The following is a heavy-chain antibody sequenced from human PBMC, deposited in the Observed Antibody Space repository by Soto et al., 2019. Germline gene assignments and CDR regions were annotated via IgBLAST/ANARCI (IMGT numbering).Heavy chain of an antibody. D-gene: IGHD3-3*01. CDR1: GGTFSSYA. CDR2: IIPIFGTA. CDR3: SRAKVGYYWSYGMDV. J-gene: IGHJ6*02. Sequence: QVQLVQSGAEVKKPGSSVKVSCKASGGTFSSYAISWVRQAPGQGLEWMGWIIPIFGTANYAQKFQGRVTITAGESTSTAYMELSRLSSEDTAVYYGSRAKVGYYWSYGMDVWGQGITVTVSS. V-gene: IGHV1-69*12.